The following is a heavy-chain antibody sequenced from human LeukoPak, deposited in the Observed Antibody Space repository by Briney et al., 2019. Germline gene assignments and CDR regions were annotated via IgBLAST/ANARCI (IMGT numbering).Heavy chain of an antibody. CDR1: GVSFSTYY. CDR3: ARQLNGSDY. D-gene: IGHD2-2*01. CDR2: VNHSGYT. V-gene: IGHV4-34*01. J-gene: IGHJ4*02. Sequence: PSETLSLTCDVSGVSFSTYYWSWIRQSPEKGLEWIGEVNHSGYTNYNPSLKGRVTISVDPSKNQFSLKLSSVTAADTAVYYRARQLNGSDYWGQGTPVTVSS.